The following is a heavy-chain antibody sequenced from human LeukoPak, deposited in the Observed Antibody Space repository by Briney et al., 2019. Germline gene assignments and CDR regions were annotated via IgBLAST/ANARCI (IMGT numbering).Heavy chain of an antibody. CDR2: IYYSVST. V-gene: IGHV4-39*07. CDR3: ARVPTVTFFDY. CDR1: GGSISSSSYC. J-gene: IGHJ4*02. Sequence: SETLSLTCTVSGGSISSSSYCWGWIRQPPGKGLEWIGSIYYSVSTYYNPSLKSRVTISVDTSKNQFSLKLSSVTAADTAVYYCARVPTVTFFDYWGQGTLVTVSS. D-gene: IGHD4-17*01.